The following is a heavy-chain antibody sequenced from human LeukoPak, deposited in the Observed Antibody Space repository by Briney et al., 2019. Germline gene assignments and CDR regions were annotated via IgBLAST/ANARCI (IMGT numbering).Heavy chain of an antibody. Sequence: GGSLRLSCAASGFTFSSYSMNWVRQAPGKGLEWVSSISSSSSYIYYADSVKGRFAISRDNAKNSLYLQMNSLRAEDTAVYYCASEPVKRVRSESASDCWGQGTLVTVSS. CDR3: ASEPVKRVRSESASDC. V-gene: IGHV3-21*01. CDR1: GFTFSSYS. CDR2: ISSSSSYI. J-gene: IGHJ4*02. D-gene: IGHD3-3*01.